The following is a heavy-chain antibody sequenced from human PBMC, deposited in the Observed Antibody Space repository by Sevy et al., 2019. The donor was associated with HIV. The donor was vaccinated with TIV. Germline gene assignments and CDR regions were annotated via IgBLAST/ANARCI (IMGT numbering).Heavy chain of an antibody. Sequence: GGSLRLSCSTSGFTFRAYAISWVRQAPGKGLEWVGLIRNAPYGEATEYGAPVEGRFFLSRDDSKSVAYLQMNSLYTEDTAVYYCSRWGSDYIRDYWGQGTLVTVSS. CDR3: SRWGSDYIRDY. D-gene: IGHD4-17*01. J-gene: IGHJ4*02. CDR2: IRNAPYGEAT. CDR1: GFTFRAYA. V-gene: IGHV3-49*04.